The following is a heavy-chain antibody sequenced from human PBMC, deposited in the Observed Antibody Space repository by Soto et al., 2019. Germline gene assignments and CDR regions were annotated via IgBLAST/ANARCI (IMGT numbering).Heavy chain of an antibody. J-gene: IGHJ4*02. V-gene: IGHV4-4*02. CDR1: GGSISSSNW. CDR3: AGLVPAAPYFDY. Sequence: SETLSLTCAVSGGSISSSNWWSWVRQPPGKGLEWIGEIYHSGSTNYNPSLKSRVTISVDKSKNQFSLKLSSVTAADTAVYYCAGLVPAAPYFDYWGQGTLVTVSS. D-gene: IGHD2-2*01. CDR2: IYHSGST.